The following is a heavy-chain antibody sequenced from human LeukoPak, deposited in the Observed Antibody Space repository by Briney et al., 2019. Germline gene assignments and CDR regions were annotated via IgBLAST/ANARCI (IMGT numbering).Heavy chain of an antibody. J-gene: IGHJ4*02. D-gene: IGHD3-10*01. V-gene: IGHV3-64*01. CDR1: GFTFSSYA. CDR3: ARGYFAMVRGAIDY. Sequence: PGGSLRLSCAASGFTFSSYAMHWVRQAPGKGLEYVSAISSNGGSTYYANSVKGRFTISRDNSKNTLYLQIGSLRAEDMAVYYCARGYFAMVRGAIDYWGQGTLVTVSS. CDR2: ISSNGGST.